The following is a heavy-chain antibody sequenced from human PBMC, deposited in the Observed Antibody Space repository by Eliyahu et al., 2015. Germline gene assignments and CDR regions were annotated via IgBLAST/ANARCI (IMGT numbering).Heavy chain of an antibody. V-gene: IGHV4-31*01. J-gene: IGHJ5*02. Sequence: QVQLQESGPGLVKPSQTLSLTCTVSGGSISSXXYXWSWXRQHPGKGLEWIGYIYYSGSTYYNPSLKSLVTISVDTSKNQSSLKLSSVTAADTAVYYCARGHSSSWYAPRPPGFLALGFDPWGQGTLVTVSS. CDR2: IYYSGST. CDR3: ARGHSSSWYAPRPPGFLALGFDP. CDR1: GGSISSXXYX. D-gene: IGHD6-13*01.